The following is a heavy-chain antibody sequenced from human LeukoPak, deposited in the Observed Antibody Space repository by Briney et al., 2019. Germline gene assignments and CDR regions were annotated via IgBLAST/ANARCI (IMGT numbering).Heavy chain of an antibody. V-gene: IGHV3-49*03. CDR3: TRSYNYYGSSGYYGFDY. Sequence: GGSLRLSCTTSGFKFGDYAMSWFRQAPGKGLEWVGFIRSKPHGYTTQYAASVKGRFTISRDDSKSIAYLQINSLKTEDTAVYYCTRSYNYYGSSGYYGFDYWGQGTLVTVSS. J-gene: IGHJ4*02. CDR2: IRSKPHGYTT. CDR1: GFKFGDYA. D-gene: IGHD3-22*01.